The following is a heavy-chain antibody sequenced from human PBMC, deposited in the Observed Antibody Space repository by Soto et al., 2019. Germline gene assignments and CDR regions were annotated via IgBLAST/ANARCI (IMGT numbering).Heavy chain of an antibody. CDR3: VSDLAVAPVDY. CDR1: GYTFTSYG. V-gene: IGHV1-18*01. Sequence: QVQLVQSGAEVKKPGASVKVSCKASGYTFTSYGISWVRQAPGQGLEWMGWISAYNGNTNYAQKLQGRVTMTTGTSVSPGYLELRRLGFDGTAVYYCVSDLAVAPVDYWGQGTLVTVSS. CDR2: ISAYNGNT. J-gene: IGHJ4*02.